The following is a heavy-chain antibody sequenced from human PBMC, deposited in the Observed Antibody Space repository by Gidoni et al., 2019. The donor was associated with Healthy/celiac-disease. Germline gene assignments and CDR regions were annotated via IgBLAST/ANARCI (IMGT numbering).Heavy chain of an antibody. Sequence: QVQLVESGGGLAKPGGSLRLSCAASGFTFSDYYMSWIRQAPGKGLEWVSYISSSGSTIYYADSVKGRFTISRDNAKNSLYLQMNSLRAEDTAVYYCARDAESGPDIVATITDYWGQGTLVTVSS. CDR3: ARDAESGPDIVATITDY. V-gene: IGHV3-11*01. J-gene: IGHJ4*02. D-gene: IGHD5-12*01. CDR2: ISSSGSTI. CDR1: GFTFSDYY.